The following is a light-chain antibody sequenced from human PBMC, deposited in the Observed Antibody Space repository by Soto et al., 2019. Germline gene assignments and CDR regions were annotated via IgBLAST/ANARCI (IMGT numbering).Light chain of an antibody. V-gene: IGLV2-14*01. CDR3: SSYTNINTRACV. CDR2: EVT. J-gene: IGLJ1*01. CDR1: SGDIGSYNR. Sequence: QSALTQPASVSESPGQSITISCTGTSGDIGSYNRVSWYQQHPGKAPKLIIYEVTDRPSGVSNRFSGSKSGNTASLTISGLQAEDEAEYYCSSYTNINTRACVFGTGTEVTVL.